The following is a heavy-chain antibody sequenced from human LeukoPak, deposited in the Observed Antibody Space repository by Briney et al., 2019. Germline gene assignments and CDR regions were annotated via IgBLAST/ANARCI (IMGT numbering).Heavy chain of an antibody. Sequence: GGSLRLSCAASEFTFSSYSMNWVRQAPGKGLEWVSSISSTSTYIYYAVSVKGRFTISRDNAKNSLYLQMNSLRAEDTAVYYCARLGYGDYGGYYYYLDVWGKGTTVTVPS. CDR3: ARLGYGDYGGYYYYLDV. CDR2: ISSTSTYI. D-gene: IGHD4-17*01. CDR1: EFTFSSYS. V-gene: IGHV3-21*01. J-gene: IGHJ6*03.